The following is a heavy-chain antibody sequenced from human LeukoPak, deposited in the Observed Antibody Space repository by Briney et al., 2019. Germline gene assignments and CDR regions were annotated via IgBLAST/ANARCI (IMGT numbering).Heavy chain of an antibody. V-gene: IGHV5-51*01. CDR3: ARRAREQQLVQGPLHAFDI. Sequence: GESLQISCEGSGYIFTSYWIGWVRQLPGKGLEWMGIIYPGDSDTRYSPSFQGQVTISADKSISPPYLQWRSLKASDTAMYYCARRAREQQLVQGPLHAFDIWGQGTMVTVSS. D-gene: IGHD6-13*01. CDR2: IYPGDSDT. CDR1: GYIFTSYW. J-gene: IGHJ3*02.